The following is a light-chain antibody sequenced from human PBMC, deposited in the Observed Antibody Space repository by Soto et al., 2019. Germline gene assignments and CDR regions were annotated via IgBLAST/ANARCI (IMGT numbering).Light chain of an antibody. J-gene: IGKJ1*01. V-gene: IGKV1-5*03. CDR3: QQYRRNSWT. CDR1: QSIGTW. Sequence: DIQMTQYPSSLSASVGDRVTITCRASQSIGTWLAWYQHKPGKAPKLLIYKASALEGGITSRFSGSGSETEFTLTISGLQPDDFATYYCQQYRRNSWTFGQGTKVDIK. CDR2: KAS.